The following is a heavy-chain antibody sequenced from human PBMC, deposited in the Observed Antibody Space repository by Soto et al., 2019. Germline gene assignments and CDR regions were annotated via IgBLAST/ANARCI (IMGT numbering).Heavy chain of an antibody. CDR2: IIPIFGTA. CDR3: ARVGGDGITIFGVAPDY. D-gene: IGHD3-3*01. J-gene: IGHJ4*02. V-gene: IGHV1-69*12. CDR1: GGTFSSYA. Sequence: QVQLVQSGAEVEKPGSSVKVSCKASGGTFSSYAISWVRQAPGQGLEWMGGIIPIFGTANYAQKFQGRVTITADESTSTAYMELSSLRSEDTAVYYCARVGGDGITIFGVAPDYWGQGTLVTVSS.